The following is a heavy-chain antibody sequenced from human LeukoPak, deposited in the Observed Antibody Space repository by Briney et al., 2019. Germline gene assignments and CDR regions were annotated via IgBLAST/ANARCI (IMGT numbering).Heavy chain of an antibody. CDR1: GYSISSGYY. CDR2: IYHFGST. CDR3: ARRGDGGYNSGFDY. Sequence: PSETLSLTCAVSGYSISSGYYWGWIRQPPGKGLEWIGIIYHFGSTYYNPSLKSRVTISVDTSKNQFSLELSSVTAADTAVYYCARRGDGGYNSGFDYWGQGTLVTVSS. V-gene: IGHV4-38-2*01. J-gene: IGHJ4*02. D-gene: IGHD5-24*01.